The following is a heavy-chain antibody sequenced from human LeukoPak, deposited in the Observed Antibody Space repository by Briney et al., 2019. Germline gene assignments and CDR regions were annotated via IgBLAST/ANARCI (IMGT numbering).Heavy chain of an antibody. CDR3: ARDRDYYMDV. V-gene: IGHV4-38-2*02. CDR1: GYSISSGYY. CDR2: IYHSGST. Sequence: SETLSLTCTVSGYSISSGYYWGWIRQPPGKGLEWIGSIYHSGSTYYNPSLKSRVTISVDTSKNQFSLKLSSVTAADTAVYYCARDRDYYMDVWGKGSTVTVSS. J-gene: IGHJ6*03.